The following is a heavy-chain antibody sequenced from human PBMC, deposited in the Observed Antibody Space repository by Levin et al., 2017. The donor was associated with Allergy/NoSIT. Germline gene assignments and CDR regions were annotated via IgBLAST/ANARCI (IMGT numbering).Heavy chain of an antibody. J-gene: IGHJ6*02. Sequence: SETLSLTCTVSGGSISDDSYYWAWVRQPPGKGLEWVGSIYYVGSAYYNPSLKTRLTISVDTSKNQFSLRVNSVTAADTAVYYCAGEPNSPYYYHYGLDVWGPGTTVTVSS. D-gene: IGHD2/OR15-2a*01. V-gene: IGHV4-39*07. CDR3: AGEPNSPYYYHYGLDV. CDR1: GGSISDDSYY. CDR2: IYYVGSA.